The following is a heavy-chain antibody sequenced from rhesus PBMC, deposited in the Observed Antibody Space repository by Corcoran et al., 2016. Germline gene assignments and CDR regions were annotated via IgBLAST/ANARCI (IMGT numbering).Heavy chain of an antibody. CDR3: AKGAGYFDY. Sequence: EVQLVETGGGLVQPGGSLKLSCAASGFTSSSYGMSWVRQAPGKGLEWVSAINSGGGSTYYADSVKGRFTISRDNSKNTLSLQMNSLRAEDTAVYYCAKGAGYFDYWGQGVLVTVSS. J-gene: IGHJ4*01. CDR2: INSGGGST. V-gene: IGHV3S5*01. CDR1: GFTSSSYG.